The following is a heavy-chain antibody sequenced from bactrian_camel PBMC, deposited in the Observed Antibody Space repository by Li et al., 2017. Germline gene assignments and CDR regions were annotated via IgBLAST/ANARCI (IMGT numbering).Heavy chain of an antibody. Sequence: LVESGGGPVQAGGSLRLSCTASGDTYSTYCMAWFRQAPGEEREGVAWVYPHSGGTEYAASVKGRFTISQNNAMNTLYLQMNSLKPEDSAMYYCAVDIAPDTLVLGIPGYWGQGTQVTVS. CDR3: AVDIAPDTLVLGIPGY. D-gene: IGHD4*01. CDR1: GDTYSTYC. V-gene: IGHV3S6*01. J-gene: IGHJ4*01. CDR2: VYPHSGGT.